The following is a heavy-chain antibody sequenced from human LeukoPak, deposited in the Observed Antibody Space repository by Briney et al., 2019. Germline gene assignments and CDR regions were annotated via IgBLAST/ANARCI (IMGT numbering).Heavy chain of an antibody. CDR2: IRGSGVTT. Sequence: PGGSLRLSCAASGFTFTTYAMSWVRQAPGKGLEWVSHIRGSGVTTYYADSVKGRFTISRDNSKNTVYLQMNSLRVEDTAVYFCAKESSTSGNSKFDYWGQGTLVTVSS. V-gene: IGHV3-23*01. D-gene: IGHD3-16*01. J-gene: IGHJ4*02. CDR1: GFTFTTYA. CDR3: AKESSTSGNSKFDY.